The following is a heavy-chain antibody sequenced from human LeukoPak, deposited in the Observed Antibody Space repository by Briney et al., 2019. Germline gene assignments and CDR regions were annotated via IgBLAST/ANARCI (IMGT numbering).Heavy chain of an antibody. D-gene: IGHD5-24*01. CDR2: ISPSGGST. Sequence: GASVKVSCKAFGYTFTSNYMHWVRQAPGQGPEWMGVISPSGGSTTYPQKFQGRVTLTRDMSTSTDYLDLSSLRSEDTAVYYWARDNSVRDEAWWFNPWGQGTLVTVSS. CDR3: ARDNSVRDEAWWFNP. CDR1: GYTFTSNY. V-gene: IGHV1-46*01. J-gene: IGHJ5*02.